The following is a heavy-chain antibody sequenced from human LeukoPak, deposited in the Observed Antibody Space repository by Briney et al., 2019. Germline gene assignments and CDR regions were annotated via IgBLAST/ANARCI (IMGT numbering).Heavy chain of an antibody. J-gene: IGHJ4*02. CDR3: ASFRWAIGFEN. Sequence: PSETLSLTCAVYGGSFRDYYWSCIRQPPGKGLEWIGEISHSGITKYNPSLKSRVTISIDTSKNQFSLKLNSVTAADTAVYYCASFRWAIGFENWGQGTLVTVSS. CDR2: ISHSGIT. D-gene: IGHD3-22*01. CDR1: GGSFRDYY. V-gene: IGHV4-34*01.